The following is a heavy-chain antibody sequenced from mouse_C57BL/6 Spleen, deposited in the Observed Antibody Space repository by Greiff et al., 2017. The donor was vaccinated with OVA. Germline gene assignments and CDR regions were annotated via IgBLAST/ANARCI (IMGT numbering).Heavy chain of an antibody. J-gene: IGHJ4*01. CDR2: ISDGGSYT. V-gene: IGHV5-4*01. CDR1: GFTFSSYA. D-gene: IGHD1-1*01. CDR3: ARERLITTVVATDYYAMDY. Sequence: EVKLMESGGGLVKPGGSLKLSCAASGFTFSSYAMSWVRQTPEKRLEWVATISDGGSYTYYPDNVKGRFTISRDNAKNNLYLQMSHLKSEDTAMYYCARERLITTVVATDYYAMDYWGQGTSVTVSS.